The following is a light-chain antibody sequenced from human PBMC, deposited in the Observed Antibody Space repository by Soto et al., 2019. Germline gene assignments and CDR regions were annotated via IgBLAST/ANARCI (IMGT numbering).Light chain of an antibody. CDR3: QQYDNLPLT. CDR1: QDIVNY. V-gene: IGKV1-33*01. Sequence: DIPMTQSPSSLSASVGDRVTITCQASQDIVNYLNWYQQKPGKAPKLLIYDASNLETGVPSRFSGSGSGTDFTFTISSLQPEDIATYYCQQYDNLPLTFGPGTKVDIK. CDR2: DAS. J-gene: IGKJ3*01.